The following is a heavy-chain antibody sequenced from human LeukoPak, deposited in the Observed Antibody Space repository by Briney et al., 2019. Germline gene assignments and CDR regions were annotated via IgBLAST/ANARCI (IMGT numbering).Heavy chain of an antibody. Sequence: SVKVSCEASGGTCSSYAISWVRQAPGQGLEWMGGVIPIFGTANYAQKFQGRVTITTDESTSIAYMELSSLRSEDTAVYYCARAGQLRYYMDVWGKGTTVTVSS. V-gene: IGHV1-69*05. CDR2: VIPIFGTA. D-gene: IGHD5-18*01. CDR1: GGTCSSYA. CDR3: ARAGQLRYYMDV. J-gene: IGHJ6*03.